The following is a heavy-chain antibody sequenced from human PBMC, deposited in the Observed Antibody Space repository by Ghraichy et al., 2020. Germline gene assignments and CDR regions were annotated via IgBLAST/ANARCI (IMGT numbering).Heavy chain of an antibody. CDR2: INAGNGNT. CDR1: GYTFTSYA. V-gene: IGHV1-3*01. CDR3: ARGLVPAALVFWFDP. D-gene: IGHD2-2*01. Sequence: ASVKVSCKASGYTFTSYAMHWVRQAPGQRLEWMGWINAGNGNTKYSQKFQGRVTITRDTSASTAYMELSSLRSEDTAVYYCARGLVPAALVFWFDPWGLGTLVTVSS. J-gene: IGHJ5*02.